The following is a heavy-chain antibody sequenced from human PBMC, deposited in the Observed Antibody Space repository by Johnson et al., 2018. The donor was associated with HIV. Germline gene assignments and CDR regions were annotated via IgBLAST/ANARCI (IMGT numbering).Heavy chain of an antibody. J-gene: IGHJ3*01. Sequence: QVQLVESGGGLVQPGGSLRLSCAASGFTVSSNYMSWVRQAPGKGLEWVAFIRYDGEITYYVDSVKGRFTSSRDKSKNTLYLQMNSLRAEETAIYYCARRMGVGYHALDCWGQGTVVSGPS. D-gene: IGHD6-13*01. V-gene: IGHV3-30*02. CDR1: GFTVSSNY. CDR3: ARRMGVGYHALDC. CDR2: IRYDGEIT.